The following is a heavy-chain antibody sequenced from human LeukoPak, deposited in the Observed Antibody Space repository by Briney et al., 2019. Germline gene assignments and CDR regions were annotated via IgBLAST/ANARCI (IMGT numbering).Heavy chain of an antibody. D-gene: IGHD2-21*01. CDR3: ARVGAAACGGDCYSTYYYYYMDV. CDR1: GGSISSGSYY. Sequence: PSETLSLTCTVSGGSISSGSYYWSWIRQPAGKGLEWIGRIYTSGSTNYNPSLKSRVTISVDTSKNQFSLKLSSVTAADTAVYYCARVGAAACGGDCYSTYYYYYMDVWGKGTTVTVSS. CDR2: IYTSGST. V-gene: IGHV4-61*02. J-gene: IGHJ6*03.